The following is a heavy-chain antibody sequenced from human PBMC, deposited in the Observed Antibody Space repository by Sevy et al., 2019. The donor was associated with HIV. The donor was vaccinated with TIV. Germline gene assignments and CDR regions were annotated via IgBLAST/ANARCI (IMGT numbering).Heavy chain of an antibody. CDR2: INYIGTT. CDR3: ARDPYDCGGDCYVSGVFDI. D-gene: IGHD2-21*01. CDR1: DGSLSGYY. Sequence: SETLSLTCAVYDGSLSGYYWSWIRQSPGKGLEWIGQINYIGTTNYTPSLSSRLTISVDTSKNQFYLRLRTVTAADTAIYYCARDPYDCGGDCYVSGVFDIWGQGTLVTVSS. J-gene: IGHJ3*02. V-gene: IGHV4-34*01.